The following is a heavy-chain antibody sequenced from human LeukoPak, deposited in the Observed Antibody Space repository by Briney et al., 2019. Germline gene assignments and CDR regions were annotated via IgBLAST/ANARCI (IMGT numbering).Heavy chain of an antibody. J-gene: IGHJ4*02. CDR1: GGPISSSSYY. V-gene: IGHV4-39*07. CDR3: ARGAYYYGSGKIFDY. CDR2: IYTSGST. D-gene: IGHD3-10*01. Sequence: SETLSLTCTVSGGPISSSSYYWGWIRQPPGKGLEWIGRIYTSGSTNYNPSLKSRVTMSVDTSKNQFSLKLSSVTAADTAVYYCARGAYYYGSGKIFDYWGQGTLVTVSS.